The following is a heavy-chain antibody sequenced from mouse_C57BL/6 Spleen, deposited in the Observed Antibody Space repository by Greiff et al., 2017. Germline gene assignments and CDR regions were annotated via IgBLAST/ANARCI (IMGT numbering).Heavy chain of an antibody. CDR3: ARRGYYGSSYWYFEV. Sequence: QVQLQQPGAELVRPGSSVKLSCKASGYTFTSYWMHWVKQRPIQGLEWIGNIDPSDSETHYNQKFKDKATLTVDKSSSTAYMQLSSLTSEDSAVYYCARRGYYGSSYWYFEVWGTGTTVTVSS. V-gene: IGHV1-52*01. CDR1: GYTFTSYW. CDR2: IDPSDSET. D-gene: IGHD1-1*01. J-gene: IGHJ1*03.